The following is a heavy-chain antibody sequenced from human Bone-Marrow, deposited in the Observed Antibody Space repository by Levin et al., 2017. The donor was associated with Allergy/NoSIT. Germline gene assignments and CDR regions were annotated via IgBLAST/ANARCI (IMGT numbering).Heavy chain of an antibody. CDR1: GFTFSSYS. J-gene: IGHJ4*02. CDR2: ISSSSSYI. V-gene: IGHV3-21*01. Sequence: AGGSLRLSCAASGFTFSSYSMNWVRQAPGKGLEWVSSISSSSSYIYYADSVKGRFTISRDNAKNSLYLQMNSLRAEDTAVYYCARGRVGYCSSTSCRPGYFDYWGQGTLVTVSS. CDR3: ARGRVGYCSSTSCRPGYFDY. D-gene: IGHD2-2*01.